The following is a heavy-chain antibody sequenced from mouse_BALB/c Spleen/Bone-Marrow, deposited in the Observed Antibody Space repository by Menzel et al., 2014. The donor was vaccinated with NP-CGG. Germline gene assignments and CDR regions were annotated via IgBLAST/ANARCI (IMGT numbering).Heavy chain of an antibody. J-gene: IGHJ4*01. CDR2: INHGSGGT. CDR3: TKRDYAMDY. Sequence: QVQLQQSGAELVRPGTSVKVTCKASGYAFTNYLLEWVKQRPGQGLEWIGVINHGSGGTNYNEKFKGKATLTADKSYSSAYMQLSSLASDDSAVYFCTKRDYAMDYWGQGTSVTVSS. CDR1: GYAFTNYL. V-gene: IGHV1-54*01.